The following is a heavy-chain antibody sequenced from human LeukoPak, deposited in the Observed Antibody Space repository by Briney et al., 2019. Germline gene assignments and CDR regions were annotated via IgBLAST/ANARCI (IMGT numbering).Heavy chain of an antibody. V-gene: IGHV3-30*02. D-gene: IGHD3-16*02. CDR3: ARDYYVWESYRYSATDY. J-gene: IGHJ4*02. CDR1: GFTFSTYG. Sequence: PGGSLRLSCAASGFTFSTYGMHWVRQAPGKGLEWVAFIRYDGSNKYYADSVKGRFTISRDNSKNTLYLQMNSLRAEDTAVYYCARDYYVWESYRYSATDYWGQGTLVTVSS. CDR2: IRYDGSNK.